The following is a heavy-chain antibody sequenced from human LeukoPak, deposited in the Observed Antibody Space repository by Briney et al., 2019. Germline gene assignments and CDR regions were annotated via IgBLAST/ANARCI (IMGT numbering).Heavy chain of an antibody. V-gene: IGHV5-10-1*01. CDR1: GYSFTSYW. J-gene: IGHJ3*02. Sequence: GESLKISCKGSGYSFTSYWISWVRQMPGKGLGWMGRIEPSESYTNYSPSFQGHVTISADKSISTAYLQWSSLKTSETAMYYCAIQYSSGPNGAFDIWGQGTMVTVSS. D-gene: IGHD6-19*01. CDR2: IEPSESYT. CDR3: AIQYSSGPNGAFDI.